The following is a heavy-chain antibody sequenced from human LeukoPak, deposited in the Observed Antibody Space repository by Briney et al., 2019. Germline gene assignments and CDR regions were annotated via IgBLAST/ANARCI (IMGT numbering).Heavy chain of an antibody. CDR2: IIPIFGTA. CDR1: GGTFSSYA. D-gene: IGHD3-22*01. CDR3: ARYYYDSQAFDY. J-gene: IGHJ4*02. Sequence: ASVKVSCKASGGTFSSYAISWVRQAPGQGLEWMGRIIPIFGTANYAQKFQGRVTITTDESTSTAYMELSSLRSEDTAVYYCARYYYDSQAFDYWGQRTLVTVSS. V-gene: IGHV1-69*05.